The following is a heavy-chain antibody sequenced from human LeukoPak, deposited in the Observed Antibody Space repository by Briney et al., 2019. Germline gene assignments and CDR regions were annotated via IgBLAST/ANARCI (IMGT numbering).Heavy chain of an antibody. J-gene: IGHJ4*02. CDR1: GFTFSSYW. D-gene: IGHD6-19*01. CDR2: INSDGSST. CDR3: ARGYSSGWYYFDY. V-gene: IGHV3-74*01. Sequence: PGGSLRLSCAASGFTFSSYWMHWVRQAPGKGLVWVSRINSDGSSTSYADSVKGRFTTSRDNAKNTLYPQMNSLRAEDTAVYHCARGYSSGWYYFDYWGQGALVTVSS.